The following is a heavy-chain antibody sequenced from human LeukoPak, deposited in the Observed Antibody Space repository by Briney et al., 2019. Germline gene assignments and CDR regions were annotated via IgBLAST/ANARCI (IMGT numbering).Heavy chain of an antibody. CDR3: VAVPETDFWIGFYLDY. CDR2: ISGSSGII. V-gene: IGHV3-48*01. D-gene: IGHD3-3*01. Sequence: GGSLRLSCAASGFTFSSYWMNWVRQAPGKGLEWVSYISGSSGIIDYADPVRGRFTISRDNAKNSLYLQMNSLRAEDTALYFCVAVPETDFWIGFYLDYWGQGTLVTVSS. J-gene: IGHJ4*02. CDR1: GFTFSSYW.